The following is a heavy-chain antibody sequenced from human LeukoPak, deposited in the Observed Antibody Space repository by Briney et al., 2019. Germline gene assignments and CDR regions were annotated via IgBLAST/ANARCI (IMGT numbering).Heavy chain of an antibody. J-gene: IGHJ3*02. Sequence: ASVKVSCKVSGYTLTELSMHWVRQAPGKGLEWMGGFDPEDGETIYAQKFQGRVTMTEDTSTDTAYMELSSLRSEDTAVYYCARGKDYGDYRDAFDIWGQGTMVTVSS. D-gene: IGHD4-17*01. V-gene: IGHV1-24*01. CDR3: ARGKDYGDYRDAFDI. CDR1: GYTLTELS. CDR2: FDPEDGET.